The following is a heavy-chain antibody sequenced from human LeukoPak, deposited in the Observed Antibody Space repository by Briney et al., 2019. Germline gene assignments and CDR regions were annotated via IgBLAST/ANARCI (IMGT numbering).Heavy chain of an antibody. Sequence: SETLSLTCTVSGGSISSYYWSWLRQPPGKGLGWIGYIYYSGSTNYNPSLKSRVTISVDTSKNQFSLKLSSVTAADTAVYYCARSSTVTTGPTDYWGQGTLVTVSS. CDR1: GGSISSYY. V-gene: IGHV4-59*12. CDR3: ARSSTVTTGPTDY. D-gene: IGHD4-17*01. J-gene: IGHJ4*02. CDR2: IYYSGST.